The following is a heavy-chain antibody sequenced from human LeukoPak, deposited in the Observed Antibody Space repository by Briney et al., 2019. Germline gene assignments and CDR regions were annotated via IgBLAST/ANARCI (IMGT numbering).Heavy chain of an antibody. CDR2: ILGSGSTS. J-gene: IGHJ4*02. Sequence: GESLRLSCAASGFTFSGYTMSWVRQAPGKGLEWVSSILGSGSTSYYADSVKGRFTISGDNSKNTLYLQMNSLRAEDTAVYYCAKDREPDNRRNFDYWGQGTLVTVSS. CDR1: GFTFSGYT. V-gene: IGHV3-23*01. D-gene: IGHD1-14*01. CDR3: AKDREPDNRRNFDY.